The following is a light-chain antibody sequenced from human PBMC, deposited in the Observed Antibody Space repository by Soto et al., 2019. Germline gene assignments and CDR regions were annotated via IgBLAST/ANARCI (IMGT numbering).Light chain of an antibody. CDR3: QYYREVWT. V-gene: IGKV1-5*01. CDR1: QSISTR. CDR2: DVS. J-gene: IGKJ1*01. Sequence: DIQMTQSPSTLSASVGVRVTITFRASQSISTRLAWYQQKQGKAPRVLIYDVSTLETGVPSRFSGSGSGTEFTLTISSLQADDFATYFCQYYREVWTFGQGTKVDI.